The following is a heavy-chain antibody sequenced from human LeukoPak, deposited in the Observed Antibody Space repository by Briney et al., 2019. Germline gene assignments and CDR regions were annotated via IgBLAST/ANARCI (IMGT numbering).Heavy chain of an antibody. Sequence: SETLSLTCTVSGGSISNYYWSWIRQPPGKGLEWIGYIYYSGSTTYNPSLKGRVTISLDTSKNQFSLRLNSVTAADTAMYYCARATVNDWFDPWGQGTLVTVSS. CDR2: IYYSGST. J-gene: IGHJ5*02. CDR3: ARATVNDWFDP. V-gene: IGHV4-59*01. CDR1: GGSISNYY. D-gene: IGHD4-17*01.